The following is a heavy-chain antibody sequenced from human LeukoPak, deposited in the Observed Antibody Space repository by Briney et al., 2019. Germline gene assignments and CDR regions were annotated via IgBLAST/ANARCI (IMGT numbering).Heavy chain of an antibody. V-gene: IGHV3-21*04. Sequence: GGSLRLSCAASGFTFSSYSMNWVRQAPGKGLEWVSSISSSSSYIYYADSVKGRFTISRDNSKNTLYLQMNSLRAEDTAVYYCAKVRGYYCDSKPSYFDYWGQGTLVTVSS. D-gene: IGHD3-22*01. CDR1: GFTFSSYS. CDR3: AKVRGYYCDSKPSYFDY. J-gene: IGHJ4*02. CDR2: ISSSSSYI.